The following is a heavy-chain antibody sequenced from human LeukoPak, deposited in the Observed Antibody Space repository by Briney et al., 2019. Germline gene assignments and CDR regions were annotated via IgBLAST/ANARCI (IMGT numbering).Heavy chain of an antibody. CDR1: GGSISDYY. V-gene: IGHV4-59*01. CDR2: IYHSGTT. D-gene: IGHD3-9*01. CDR3: ARELFANYDILTGYMDV. Sequence: PSETLSLTCTVSGGSISDYYWSWIRQSPGKGLEWIGYIYHSGTTNYNPSLKSRVTISVDTSKNQFSLKLSSVTAADTAVYYCARELFANYDILTGYMDVWGQGTTVTVSS. J-gene: IGHJ6*02.